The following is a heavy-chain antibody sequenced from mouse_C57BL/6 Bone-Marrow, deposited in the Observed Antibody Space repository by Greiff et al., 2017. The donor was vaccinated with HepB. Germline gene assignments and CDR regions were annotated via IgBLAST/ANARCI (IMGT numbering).Heavy chain of an antibody. CDR2: IYPGNSDT. J-gene: IGHJ2*01. CDR1: GYTFTSYW. Sequence: EVQLQQSGTVLARPGASVKMSCKTSGYTFTSYWMHWVKQRPGQGLEWIGAIYPGNSDTSYYQKFKGKAKLTAATSASTAYMELSSLANEDSAVYYYTRQGRVYFDDWGQGTTLTVSS. CDR3: TRQGRVYFDD. V-gene: IGHV1-5*01.